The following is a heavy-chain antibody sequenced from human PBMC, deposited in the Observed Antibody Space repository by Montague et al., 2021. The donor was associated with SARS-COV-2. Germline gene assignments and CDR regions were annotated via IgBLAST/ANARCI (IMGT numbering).Heavy chain of an antibody. V-gene: IGHV4-31*03. J-gene: IGHJ3*01. CDR2: IYYSGST. CDR1: GGSISDGGYS. Sequence: TLSLTCTVSGGSISDGGYSWTWIRQLPGKGLEWIGCIYYSGSTFYNPSLKSRLTISVDTSKNQFFLKLSSVTAADTAVYYCAREGGRFQPWLRGDDAYALWGQGTMVTVSS. CDR3: AREGGRFQPWLRGDDAYAL. D-gene: IGHD3-10*01.